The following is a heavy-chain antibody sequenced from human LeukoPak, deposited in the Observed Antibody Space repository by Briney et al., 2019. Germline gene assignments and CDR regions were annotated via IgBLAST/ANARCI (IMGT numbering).Heavy chain of an antibody. CDR1: GFTFSSHG. J-gene: IGHJ4*02. CDR3: ASLLLYCSGATCYSDY. Sequence: QPGGSLRLSCAASGFTFSSHGMSWVRQAPGKGLEWVSGISGSGGGTFYADSVRGRFTISRDNSKNTLFLQMNSLRAEDTAVYYCASLLLYCSGATCYSDYWGQGTLVTVSS. V-gene: IGHV3-23*01. D-gene: IGHD2-15*01. CDR2: ISGSGGGT.